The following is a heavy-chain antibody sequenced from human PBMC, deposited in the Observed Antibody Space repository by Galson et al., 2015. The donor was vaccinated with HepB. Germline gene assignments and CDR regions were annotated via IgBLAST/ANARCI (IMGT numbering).Heavy chain of an antibody. J-gene: IGHJ4*02. CDR3: AKNEGLGSE. D-gene: IGHD3-10*01. CDR2: IAPIDSTT. V-gene: IGHV5-10-1*01. Sequence: QSGAEVKKPGESLRISCKGSGYTFTSYWISWVRQMPGKGLDWMGKIAPIDSTTNYSPSFQGHVTISVDKSISTAYLQWSSLKASDTAMYYCAKNEGLGSEWGQGTLVTVSP. CDR1: GYTFTSYW.